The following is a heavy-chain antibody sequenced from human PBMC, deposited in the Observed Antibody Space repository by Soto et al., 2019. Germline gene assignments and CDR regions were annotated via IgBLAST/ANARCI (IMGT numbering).Heavy chain of an antibody. CDR2: INPSGGGT. CDR3: VRALLRGWANFDY. V-gene: IGHV1-46*03. J-gene: IGHJ4*02. CDR1: GYTFTSYY. D-gene: IGHD1-26*01. Sequence: QVRLVQSGAEVKKPGASVKVSCKASGYTFTSYYLHWVRQAPGQGLEWMGMINPSGGGTYYAQNFEGRVTMTRDTSTSTVSLELSSLRFEDTDVYYCVRALLRGWANFDYWGQGTLVAVSS.